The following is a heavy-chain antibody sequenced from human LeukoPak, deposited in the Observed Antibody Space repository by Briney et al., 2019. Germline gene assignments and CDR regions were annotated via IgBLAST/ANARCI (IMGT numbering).Heavy chain of an antibody. Sequence: GGSLRLSCAASGFAFSSYAMSWVRQAPGKGLEWVSVISGSGGSTYYADSVKGRFTISRDNSKNPLYLQMNSLRAEDTAVYYCAKGSGGYYYYYMDVWGKGTTVTVSS. CDR3: AKGSGGYYYYYMDV. J-gene: IGHJ6*03. D-gene: IGHD6-19*01. CDR2: ISGSGGST. CDR1: GFAFSSYA. V-gene: IGHV3-23*01.